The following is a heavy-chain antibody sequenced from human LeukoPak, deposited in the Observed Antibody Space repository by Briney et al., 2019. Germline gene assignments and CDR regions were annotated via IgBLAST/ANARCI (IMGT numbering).Heavy chain of an antibody. V-gene: IGHV3-74*01. Sequence: GGSLRLSCTASGFTFSSYWIHWVRQAPGQGLVWVSRIDNDGSNTIYADSVKGRFTISRDNTKNTLYLQMNSLRAEDTAMYYCARGGFHHGFDIWGQGTMVTVSS. CDR3: ARGGFHHGFDI. D-gene: IGHD3-16*01. CDR2: IDNDGSNT. CDR1: GFTFSSYW. J-gene: IGHJ3*02.